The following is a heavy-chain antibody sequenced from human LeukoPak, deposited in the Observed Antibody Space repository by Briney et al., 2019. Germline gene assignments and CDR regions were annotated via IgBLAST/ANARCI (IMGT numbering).Heavy chain of an antibody. CDR3: TRDRGSGWPYYYYYMDV. Sequence: GGSLRLSCTASGFTFGDYAMSWFRQAPGKGLEWVGFIRSKAYGGTTEYAASVKGRFTISRDDSKSIAYLQMNSLKTEDTAVYYCTRDRGSGWPYYYYYMDVWGKGTTVTVSS. CDR1: GFTFGDYA. J-gene: IGHJ6*03. D-gene: IGHD6-19*01. CDR2: IRSKAYGGTT. V-gene: IGHV3-49*03.